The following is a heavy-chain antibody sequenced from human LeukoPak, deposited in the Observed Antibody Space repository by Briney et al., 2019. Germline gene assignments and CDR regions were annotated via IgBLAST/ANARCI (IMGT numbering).Heavy chain of an antibody. Sequence: SETLSLTCTVSGGSISSYYWSWIRQPPGKGLEWIGYIYYSGSTNYNPSLKSRVTISVDTSKNQFSLKLSSVTAADTAVYYRARHTSGYGTHYWGQGTLVTVSS. V-gene: IGHV4-59*08. CDR2: IYYSGST. CDR1: GGSISSYY. D-gene: IGHD5-12*01. J-gene: IGHJ4*02. CDR3: ARHTSGYGTHY.